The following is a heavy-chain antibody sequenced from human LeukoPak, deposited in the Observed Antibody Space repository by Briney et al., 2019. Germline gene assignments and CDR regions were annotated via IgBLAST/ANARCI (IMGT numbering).Heavy chain of an antibody. CDR3: ARVTHTELSTWFDP. V-gene: IGHV1-69*13. J-gene: IGHJ5*02. Sequence: GASVKVSCKASGGTFNNYAINWVQQAPGQGLEWMGGIIPIFGSSNYAQKFQGRVTITADESTTTAYMELSSLRSEDTAVYYCARVTHTELSTWFDPWGQGTLVTVSS. CDR1: GGTFNNYA. CDR2: IIPIFGSS. D-gene: IGHD5-18*01.